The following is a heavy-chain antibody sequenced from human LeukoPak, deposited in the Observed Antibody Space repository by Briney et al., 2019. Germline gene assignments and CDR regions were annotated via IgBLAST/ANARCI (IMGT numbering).Heavy chain of an antibody. CDR1: GGSISSGGYS. D-gene: IGHD3-10*01. J-gene: IGHJ6*02. CDR2: IYHSGST. Sequence: PSETLSLTCAVSGGSISSGGYSWNWIRQPPGKGLEWIGYIYHSGSTYYNPSLKSRVTISVDRSKNQFSLKLNSVTAADTAVYFCARSPITLIGGVNRAHYGMDVWGQGTTVTVSS. CDR3: ARSPITLIGGVNRAHYGMDV. V-gene: IGHV4-30-2*01.